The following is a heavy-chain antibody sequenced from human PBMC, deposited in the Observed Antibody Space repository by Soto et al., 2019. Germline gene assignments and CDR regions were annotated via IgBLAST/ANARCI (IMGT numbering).Heavy chain of an antibody. CDR3: ARGRDDRGYYYYGMDV. CDR1: GGSFSGYY. J-gene: IGHJ6*02. Sequence: PSETLSLTCAVYGGSFSGYYWSWIRQPPGKGLEWIGEINHSGSTNYNPSLKSRVTISVDTSKNQFSLKLSSVTAADTAVYYCARGRDDRGYYYYGMDVWGQGTTVTAP. V-gene: IGHV4-34*01. D-gene: IGHD3-22*01. CDR2: INHSGST.